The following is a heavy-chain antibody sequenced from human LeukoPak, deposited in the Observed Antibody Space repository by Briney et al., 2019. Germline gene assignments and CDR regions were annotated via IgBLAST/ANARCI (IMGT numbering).Heavy chain of an antibody. Sequence: ASVKVSCKASGYTFTSYDINWVRQATGQGLEWLGWMNPSSGNTGYAQKFQGRVTMTRDTSISTAYMELSSLRSEDTAVYYCARGTFNWFDPWGQGTLVTVSS. V-gene: IGHV1-8*01. CDR3: ARGTFNWFDP. CDR1: GYTFTSYD. CDR2: MNPSSGNT. J-gene: IGHJ5*02.